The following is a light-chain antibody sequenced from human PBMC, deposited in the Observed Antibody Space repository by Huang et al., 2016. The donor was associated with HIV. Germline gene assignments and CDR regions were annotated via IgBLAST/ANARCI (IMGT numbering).Light chain of an antibody. V-gene: IGKV3-11*01. J-gene: IGKJ3*01. CDR3: QQRSNWPKIT. Sequence: ELVLTQSPATLSLSPGERATLPCRASRCVRSYLAWYQQKPGQAPRHLIYDASNRATCIPARFSGGGSGTDFTLTISSLEPEDFAVYYCQQRSNWPKITFGRGTKVGIK. CDR2: DAS. CDR1: RCVRSY.